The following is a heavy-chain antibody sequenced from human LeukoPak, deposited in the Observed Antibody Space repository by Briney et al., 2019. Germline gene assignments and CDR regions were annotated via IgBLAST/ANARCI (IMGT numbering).Heavy chain of an antibody. D-gene: IGHD6-13*01. J-gene: IGHJ5*02. CDR2: NYYSGST. Sequence: PSETLFLTCTVSGGSISSYYWSWIRQPPGKGLEWIGYNYYSGSTNYNPSLKSRVTISVDTSKNQFSLKLSSVTAADTAVYYCARENSSSQTQFDPWGQGTLVTVSS. CDR3: ARENSSSQTQFDP. V-gene: IGHV4-59*01. CDR1: GGSISSYY.